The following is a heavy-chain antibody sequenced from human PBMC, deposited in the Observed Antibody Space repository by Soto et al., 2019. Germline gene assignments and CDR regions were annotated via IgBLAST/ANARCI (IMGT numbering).Heavy chain of an antibody. J-gene: IGHJ3*02. CDR1: GYTFTSYD. V-gene: IGHV1-8*01. D-gene: IGHD3-22*01. CDR3: ARCWYDSSGYYYDAFDI. CDR2: MNPNSGNT. Sequence: ASVKVSCKASGYTFTSYDINWVRQATGQGLEWMGWMNPNSGNTGYAQKFQGRVTMTRNTSISTAYMELSSLRSEDTAVYYCARCWYDSSGYYYDAFDIWGQGTMVTVSS.